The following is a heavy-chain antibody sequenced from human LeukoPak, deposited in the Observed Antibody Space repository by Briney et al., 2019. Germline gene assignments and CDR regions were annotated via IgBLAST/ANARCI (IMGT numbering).Heavy chain of an antibody. CDR3: ARVGSSPGLFDY. J-gene: IGHJ4*02. V-gene: IGHV4-30-2*01. Sequence: SETLSLTCAVSGGSISSGGYSWSWIRQPPGKGLEWIGYIYHSGSTYSNPSLKSRVTISVDRSKNQFSLKLSSVTAADTAVYYCARVGSSPGLFDYWGQGTLVTVSS. D-gene: IGHD6-13*01. CDR1: GGSISSGGYS. CDR2: IYHSGST.